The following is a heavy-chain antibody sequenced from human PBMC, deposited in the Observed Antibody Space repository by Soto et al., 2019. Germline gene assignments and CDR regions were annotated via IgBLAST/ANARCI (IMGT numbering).Heavy chain of an antibody. D-gene: IGHD3-10*01. J-gene: IGHJ2*01. CDR2: ISYDGSNK. CDR3: ARDGELLWFGESDWYFDL. V-gene: IGHV3-30-3*01. Sequence: QVQLVESGGGVVQPGRSLRLSCAASGFTFSSYAMHWVRQAPGKGLEWVAVISYDGSNKYYADSVKGRFTISRDNSKNTLYLQMNSLRAEDTAVYYCARDGELLWFGESDWYFDLWGRGTLVTVSS. CDR1: GFTFSSYA.